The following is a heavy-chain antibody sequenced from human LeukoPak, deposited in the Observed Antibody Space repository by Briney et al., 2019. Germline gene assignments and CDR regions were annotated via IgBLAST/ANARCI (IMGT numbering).Heavy chain of an antibody. J-gene: IGHJ3*02. CDR3: VREASGGTKGVSGTFNI. CDR2: ISSGSSFI. D-gene: IGHD6-13*01. Sequence: GGSLRLSCAASGFTFSSHTMNWVRQAPGKGLEWVSSISSGSSFIYSADSVKGRFTISRDNAKNSMYLQMNSLRAEDTAVYHCVREASGGTKGVSGTFNIWGQGTLVTVSS. CDR1: GFTFSSHT. V-gene: IGHV3-21*01.